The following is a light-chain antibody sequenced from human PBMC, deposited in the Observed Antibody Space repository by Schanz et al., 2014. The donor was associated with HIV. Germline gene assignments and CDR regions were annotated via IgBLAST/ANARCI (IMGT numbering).Light chain of an antibody. CDR2: GNS. V-gene: IGLV1-40*01. CDR1: RSNMGAGYA. CDR3: AAWDDSLSGWV. J-gene: IGLJ3*02. Sequence: QSLLTQPPSVSGAPGQRVTISCTGRRSNMGAGYAVHWYQQLPGTAPKLLIYGNSNRPSGVPDRFSGSKSGTSASLAISGLRSEDEADYYCAAWDDSLSGWVFGGGTKLTVL.